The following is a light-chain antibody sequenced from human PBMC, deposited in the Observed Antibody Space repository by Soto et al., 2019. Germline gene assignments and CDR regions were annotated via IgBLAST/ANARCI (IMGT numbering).Light chain of an antibody. J-gene: IGLJ1*01. CDR1: TTDVDGYDY. Sequence: QSVLTQPASVSGSPGQSITISCTGATTDVDGYDYVSWYQQHPGQAPKLMIFDVNNRPSGVSGRFSGSKSGDTASLTISGLQAEDDGDYYCTSYTGSAHFYVFGSGTKLTVL. CDR2: DVN. V-gene: IGLV2-14*03. CDR3: TSYTGSAHFYV.